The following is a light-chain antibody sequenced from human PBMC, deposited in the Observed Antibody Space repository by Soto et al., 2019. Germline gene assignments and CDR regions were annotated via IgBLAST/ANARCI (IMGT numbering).Light chain of an antibody. CDR1: QDISTN. V-gene: IGKV3-15*01. Sequence: EVVMTQSPATPAVSPGERATLSCRASQDISTNLAWYQQRPGQTPRVLIYSGSTRATGTPARFSGSGSGTDFTLTISSLQSEDFAVYYCQQYNDWPPKWTFGQGTKV. CDR2: SGS. J-gene: IGKJ1*01. CDR3: QQYNDWPPKWT.